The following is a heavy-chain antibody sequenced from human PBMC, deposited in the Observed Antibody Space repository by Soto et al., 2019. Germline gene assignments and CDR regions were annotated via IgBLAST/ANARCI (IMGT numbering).Heavy chain of an antibody. Sequence: GGSLRLSCAASGFTFSSYEMNWVRQAPGKGLEWVSYISSSGSTIYYADSVKGRFTISRDNAKNSLYLQMNSLRAEDTAVYYCARHSFSSSDNFDYWGQGTLVTVSS. D-gene: IGHD6-6*01. CDR3: ARHSFSSSDNFDY. CDR2: ISSSGSTI. J-gene: IGHJ4*02. V-gene: IGHV3-48*03. CDR1: GFTFSSYE.